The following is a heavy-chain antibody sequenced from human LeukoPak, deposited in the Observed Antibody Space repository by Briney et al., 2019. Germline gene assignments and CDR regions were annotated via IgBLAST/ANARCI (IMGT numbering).Heavy chain of an antibody. CDR1: GGSISSYY. CDR3: ARQNNWGTYYFDY. J-gene: IGHJ4*02. CDR2: IYYSGST. V-gene: IGHV4-59*08. Sequence: SETLSLTCTVSGGSISSYYWSGIRQPPGKGLEWIGYIYYSGSTNYNPSLKSRVTISVDTSKNQFSLKLSSVTAADTAVYYCARQNNWGTYYFDYWGQGTLVTVSS. D-gene: IGHD7-27*01.